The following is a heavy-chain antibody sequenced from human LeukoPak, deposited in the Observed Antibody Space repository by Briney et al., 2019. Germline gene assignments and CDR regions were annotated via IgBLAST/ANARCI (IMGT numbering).Heavy chain of an antibody. CDR3: ASENCSGTSCSSFDY. CDR2: IFYSGTT. Sequence: SETLSLTCAVSGGSISSRSYYWGWIRQPPGKGLEWIGSIFYSGTTYYNPSLKSRVTISVDTSKNQFSLRLSSVTAADTAVYYCASENCSGTSCSSFDYWGQGTLVTVSS. D-gene: IGHD2-2*01. CDR1: GGSISSRSYY. V-gene: IGHV4-39*01. J-gene: IGHJ4*02.